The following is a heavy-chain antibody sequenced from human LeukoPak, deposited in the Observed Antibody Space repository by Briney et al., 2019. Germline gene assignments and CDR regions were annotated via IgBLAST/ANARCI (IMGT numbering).Heavy chain of an antibody. CDR1: GYTFTGYY. V-gene: IGHV1-2*02. CDR2: INPNSGGT. Sequence: ASVKVSCKASGYTFTGYYMHWVRQAPGQGLEWMGGINPNSGGTNYAQKFQGRVTMTRDTSISTAYMELSRLRSDDTAVNYCARGERDDFWSGYSPLFDYWGQGTLVTVSS. J-gene: IGHJ4*02. D-gene: IGHD3-3*01. CDR3: ARGERDDFWSGYSPLFDY.